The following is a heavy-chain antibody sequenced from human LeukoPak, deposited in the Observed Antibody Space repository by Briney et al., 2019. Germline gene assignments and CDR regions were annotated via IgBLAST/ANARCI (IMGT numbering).Heavy chain of an antibody. CDR3: ARGTGVVVPAAMFLYVY. J-gene: IGHJ4*02. Sequence: GGSLRLSCAASGFTFSSYWMHWVRQAPGKGLVWVSRINTDGSSTSYADSVKGRFTISRDNAKNTLYLQMNSLRAEDTAVYYCARGTGVVVPAAMFLYVYWGQGTLVTVSS. V-gene: IGHV3-74*01. CDR2: INTDGSST. CDR1: GFTFSSYW. D-gene: IGHD2-2*01.